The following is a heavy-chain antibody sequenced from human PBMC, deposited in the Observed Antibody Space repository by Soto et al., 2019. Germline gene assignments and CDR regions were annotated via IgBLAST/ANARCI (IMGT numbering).Heavy chain of an antibody. CDR1: GFTFSSYS. CDR3: AREYGDYGAAFGY. J-gene: IGHJ4*02. V-gene: IGHV3-48*01. Sequence: EVQLVESGGGLVQPGGSLRLSCAAYGFTFSSYSMNWVRQAPGKGLEWVSYISSSSSTIYYADSVKGRFTISRDNAKNSLYLQMNSLRAEDTAVYYCAREYGDYGAAFGYWGQGTLVTVSS. D-gene: IGHD4-17*01. CDR2: ISSSSSTI.